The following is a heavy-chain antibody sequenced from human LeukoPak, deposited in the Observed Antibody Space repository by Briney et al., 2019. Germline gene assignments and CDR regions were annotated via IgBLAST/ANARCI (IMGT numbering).Heavy chain of an antibody. Sequence: GGSLRLSCAASGFTITTYWMHWVRQVPGKGLVWVARIKGDGSSTRHADSMKGRFTISRDNAKNTLYLQMNSLRDEDTAVYYCVREGLECSGSSCQRAAFDYWGQGTLVTVSS. V-gene: IGHV3-74*01. D-gene: IGHD2-2*01. CDR2: IKGDGSST. CDR1: GFTITTYW. J-gene: IGHJ4*02. CDR3: VREGLECSGSSCQRAAFDY.